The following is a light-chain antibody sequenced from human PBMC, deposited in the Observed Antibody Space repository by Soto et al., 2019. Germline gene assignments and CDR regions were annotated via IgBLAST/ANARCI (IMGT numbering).Light chain of an antibody. CDR1: QSITRF. Sequence: DIQMTQSPSSLSASVVYRVTITCXASQSITRFLNWYQQKPGKAPKLLIYAASTLQTGVPSRFSGSGSGTDFTLTISSLQPEDFATYYCQQNYSPPPITFGQGTRLEIK. J-gene: IGKJ5*01. V-gene: IGKV1-39*01. CDR2: AAS. CDR3: QQNYSPPPIT.